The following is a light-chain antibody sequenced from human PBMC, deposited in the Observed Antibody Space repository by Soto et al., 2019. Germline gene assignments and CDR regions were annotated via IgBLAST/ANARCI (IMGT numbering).Light chain of an antibody. CDR3: LQYNSYPFT. J-gene: IGKJ4*01. CDR2: GAS. CDR1: QGISNS. Sequence: DIQMTQSPSAMSASLGDRVTITCRASQGISNSLAWFQQKPGRVPKRLIYGASTLQSWAPSRFSGSASGAAVTLTISSLQPEDFATYYCLQYNSYPFTFGGGTKVEIK. V-gene: IGKV1-17*03.